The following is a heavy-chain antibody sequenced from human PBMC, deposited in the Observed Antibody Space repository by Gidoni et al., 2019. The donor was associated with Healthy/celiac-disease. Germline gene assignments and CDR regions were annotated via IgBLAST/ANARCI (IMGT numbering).Heavy chain of an antibody. D-gene: IGHD2-21*01. J-gene: IGHJ3*02. V-gene: IGHV1-69*01. CDR3: ARTEAPQVILGAFDI. Sequence: QVQLVQSGAEVRTPGASVKVSCKASGGTFSSAAISWLRQAPGLWLEWMGGIIPIFGTANYSQEFQGRVAITADESTITAYMELSSLRSEDTAVYYCARTEAPQVILGAFDIWGQGTMVTVSS. CDR1: GGTFSSAA. CDR2: IIPIFGTA.